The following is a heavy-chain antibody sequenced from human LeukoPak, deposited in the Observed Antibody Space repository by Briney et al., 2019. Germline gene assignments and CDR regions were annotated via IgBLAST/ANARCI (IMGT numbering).Heavy chain of an antibody. CDR3: ARQISGPGNFYFDS. J-gene: IGHJ4*02. CDR2: ISGTSAIK. CDR1: GFTLSDYY. V-gene: IGHV3-11*01. Sequence: GGSLRLSCAISGFTLSDYYMSWVRQAPGKGLESVSYISGTSAIKKYADSVKGRFTISRDNTKNSLFLEMNSLGAGDTAVYYCARQISGPGNFYFDSWGQGTLVTVSS. D-gene: IGHD6-13*01.